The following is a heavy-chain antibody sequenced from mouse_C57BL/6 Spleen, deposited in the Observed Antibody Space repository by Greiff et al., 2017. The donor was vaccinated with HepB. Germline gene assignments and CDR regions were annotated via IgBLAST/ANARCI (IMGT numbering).Heavy chain of an antibody. CDR1: GYTFTSYW. V-gene: IGHV1-53*01. D-gene: IGHD3-3*01. Sequence: QVQLQQPGTELVKPGASVKLSCKASGYTFTSYWMHWVKQRPGQGLEWIGNINPSNGGTNYNEKFKSKATLTVDKSSSTAYMQLSSLTSEDAAVYYCAREEETRGFPWFAYWGQGTLVTVSA. J-gene: IGHJ3*01. CDR3: AREEETRGFPWFAY. CDR2: INPSNGGT.